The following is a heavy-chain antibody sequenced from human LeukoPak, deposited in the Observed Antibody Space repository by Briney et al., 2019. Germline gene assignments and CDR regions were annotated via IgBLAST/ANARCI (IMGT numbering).Heavy chain of an antibody. CDR1: GFTFSSYA. D-gene: IGHD6-13*01. V-gene: IGHV3-23*01. J-gene: IGHJ4*02. Sequence: PGGSLRLSCAASGFTFSSYAMSWVRQAPGKGLEWVSAISGSGDSTYYEDSVKGWFTISRDNSKNTLYLQMNSLRAEDTAVYYCAKTRPLDSSSWSHGDYWGQGTLVTVSS. CDR3: AKTRPLDSSSWSHGDY. CDR2: ISGSGDST.